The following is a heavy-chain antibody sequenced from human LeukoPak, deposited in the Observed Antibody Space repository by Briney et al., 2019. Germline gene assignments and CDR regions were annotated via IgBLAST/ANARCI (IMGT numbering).Heavy chain of an antibody. CDR2: IYPGDSDT. D-gene: IGHD5-24*01. J-gene: IGHJ4*02. CDR1: GYSFTSYW. CDR3: ATREMAIIGDFDY. V-gene: IGHV5-51*01. Sequence: HGESLKISCKGSGYSFTSYWIGWVRQMPGKGLEWMGVIYPGDSDTRYSPSFQGQVTISADKSINTAYLQLSCLKASDTAVSYCATREMAIIGDFDYWGQRNLVTVSS.